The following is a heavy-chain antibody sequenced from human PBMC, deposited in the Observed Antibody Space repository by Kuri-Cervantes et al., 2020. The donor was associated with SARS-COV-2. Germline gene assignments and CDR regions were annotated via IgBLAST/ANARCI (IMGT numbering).Heavy chain of an antibody. CDR3: ARDRGLSTIFGVVIIGGGAFDI. J-gene: IGHJ3*02. CDR2: INTNTGNP. D-gene: IGHD3-3*01. CDR1: GYTFTTYS. Sequence: ASVKVSCKASGYTFTTYSMNWVRQAPGQGLEWMGWINTNTGNPTYAQGFTGRFVFSLDTSVSTAYLQISSLKAEDTAVYYCARDRGLSTIFGVVIIGGGAFDIWGQGTMVT. V-gene: IGHV7-4-1*02.